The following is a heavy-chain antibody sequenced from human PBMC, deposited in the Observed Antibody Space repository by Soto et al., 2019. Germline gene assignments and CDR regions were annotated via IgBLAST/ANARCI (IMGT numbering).Heavy chain of an antibody. CDR2: INPNSGGT. J-gene: IGHJ4*02. CDR3: ASAAVTGTAGLDF. CDR1: GYTFSGFY. Sequence: ASVKVSCKSSGYTFSGFYMHWVRQAPGQGLEWMGWINPNSGGTKSAEKFQGRVTMTRDTSISTAYMELSRLTSDDTAVYYCASAAVTGTAGLDFWGQGTQVTVSS. D-gene: IGHD6-19*01. V-gene: IGHV1-2*02.